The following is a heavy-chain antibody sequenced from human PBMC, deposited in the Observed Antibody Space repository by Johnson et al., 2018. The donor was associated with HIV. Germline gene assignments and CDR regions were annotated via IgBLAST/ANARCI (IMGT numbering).Heavy chain of an antibody. Sequence: QVQLVESGGGLVQPGGSLRLSCAASGFTVSSNYMSWVRQAPGKGLQWVAVIWYDGSNKYYADSVKGRFTISRDNAKNSLYLQMNSLRAEDTALYYCARASYVWGSDRYTGVCGAFDIWGQGTMVTVSS. D-gene: IGHD3-16*02. CDR2: IWYDGSNK. V-gene: IGHV3-33*08. J-gene: IGHJ3*02. CDR1: GFTVSSNY. CDR3: ARASYVWGSDRYTGVCGAFDI.